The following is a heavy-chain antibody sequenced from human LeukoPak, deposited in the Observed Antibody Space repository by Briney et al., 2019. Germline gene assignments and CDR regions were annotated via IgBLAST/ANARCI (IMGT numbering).Heavy chain of an antibody. CDR3: AKGVETSTTGELPYYFDY. Sequence: GGSLRLSCGVSGFTFRTYGMHWVRQAPGKGLEWVSIISYDGTTKDYTDSVKGRFTISRDNSKNTLYLQMTSLRTEDTAVYYCAKGVETSTTGELPYYFDYWGQGTLVTVSS. CDR1: GFTFRTYG. J-gene: IGHJ4*02. D-gene: IGHD3-10*01. CDR2: ISYDGTTK. V-gene: IGHV3-30*18.